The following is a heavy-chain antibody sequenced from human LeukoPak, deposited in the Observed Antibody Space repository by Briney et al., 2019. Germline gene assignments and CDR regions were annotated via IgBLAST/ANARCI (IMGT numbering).Heavy chain of an antibody. CDR3: ARRDPSGYGTARSDY. D-gene: IGHD5-12*01. Sequence: SETLSLTCAVYGGSFSGYYWSWIRQPPGKGLEWIGEINHSGSTNYNPSLKSRVTISVDTSKNQFSLKLSSVTAADTAVYYCARRDPSGYGTARSDYWGQGTLVTVSS. J-gene: IGHJ4*02. CDR1: GGSFSGYY. V-gene: IGHV4-34*01. CDR2: INHSGST.